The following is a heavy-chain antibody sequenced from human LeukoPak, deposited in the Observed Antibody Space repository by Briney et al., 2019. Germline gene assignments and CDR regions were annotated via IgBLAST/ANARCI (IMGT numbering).Heavy chain of an antibody. D-gene: IGHD6-13*01. V-gene: IGHV4-61*01. Sequence: PWETLSLTCTVSGGSFSSGSYYWSWLRPPPGKGLVWFGYICYSWSTNYNPSLKSRVTISVDTSKNQFSLKLSSVTAADTAVYYCATTESLDDGAAAGTFDYWGQGTLVTVPS. CDR1: GGSFSSGSYY. J-gene: IGHJ4*02. CDR3: ATTESLDDGAAAGTFDY. CDR2: ICYSWST.